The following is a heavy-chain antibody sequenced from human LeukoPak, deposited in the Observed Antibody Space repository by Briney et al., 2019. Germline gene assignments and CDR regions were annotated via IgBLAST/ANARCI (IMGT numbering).Heavy chain of an antibody. CDR1: GFTFSSYW. D-gene: IGHD1-26*01. CDR3: ARGGSPPEALGDTFDV. Sequence: GGSLRLSCAASGFTFSSYWIHWVRQAPGKGLVWVSRFKSDGSSTNYADSVKGRFTVSRDNAKNTLILQMNSLRAEDTAVYYCARGGSPPEALGDTFDVWGHGTLVTVSS. CDR2: FKSDGSST. J-gene: IGHJ3*01. V-gene: IGHV3-74*01.